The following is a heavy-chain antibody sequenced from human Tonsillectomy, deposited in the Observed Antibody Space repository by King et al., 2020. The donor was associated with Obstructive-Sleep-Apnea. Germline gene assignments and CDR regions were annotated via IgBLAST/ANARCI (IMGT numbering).Heavy chain of an antibody. CDR1: GFTFSSYG. D-gene: IGHD2-8*01. CDR2: IKQEGSEE. Sequence: VQLVESGGGLFQPGGFLRLSFAASGFTFSSYGMSWVRQAPGKGPALVANIKQEGSEEYYVDSVKGRFTISRDNAKNSLYLQMNSLRAEDTAVYYCASCLSTNGDDFDYWGQGTLVTVSS. CDR3: ASCLSTNGDDFDY. V-gene: IGHV3-7*03. J-gene: IGHJ4*02.